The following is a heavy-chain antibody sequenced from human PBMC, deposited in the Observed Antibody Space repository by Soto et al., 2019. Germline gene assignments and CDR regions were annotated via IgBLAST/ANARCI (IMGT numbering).Heavy chain of an antibody. CDR1: GGSISSYY. D-gene: IGHD2-15*01. CDR3: ARVRDCRGGTCYSWWFDP. CDR2: IYYSGST. Sequence: QVRLQESGPGLVKPSETLSLTCTVSGGSISSYYWSWIRQPPGKGLEWIGHIYYSGSTSYNSSLKSRATIPVDTSKSQLSLQLSSVTAADTAVYYCARVRDCRGGTCYSWWFDPWGQGTLVTVSS. J-gene: IGHJ5*02. V-gene: IGHV4-59*12.